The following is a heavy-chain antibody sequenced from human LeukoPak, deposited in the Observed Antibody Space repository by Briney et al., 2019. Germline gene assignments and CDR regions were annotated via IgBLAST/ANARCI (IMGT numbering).Heavy chain of an antibody. CDR1: GFTVSSNY. Sequence: PGGSLRLSCAASGFTVSSNYMSWVRQAPGKGLEWVSVIYSGGSTYYADSVKGRFTISRDNSKNTLYLQMNSLRAEDTAVYYCAREQPGGYSGSYLFDYWGQGTLVTVSS. CDR3: AREQPGGYSGSYLFDY. V-gene: IGHV3-66*01. CDR2: IYSGGST. J-gene: IGHJ4*02. D-gene: IGHD1-26*01.